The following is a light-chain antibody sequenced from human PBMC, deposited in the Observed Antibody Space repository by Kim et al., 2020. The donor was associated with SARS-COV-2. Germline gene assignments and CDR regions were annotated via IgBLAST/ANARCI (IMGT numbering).Light chain of an antibody. Sequence: QSVLTQPPSISAAPGQKITISCSGSTSNIGKTYVSWYQQLPGAAPKLLIFDNNRRPSGVPDRFSASKSGTSATLVITGLQTGDEADYYCGTWDSSLNGGVFGGGTKVTVL. CDR2: DNN. J-gene: IGLJ3*02. V-gene: IGLV1-51*01. CDR1: TSNIGKTY. CDR3: GTWDSSLNGGV.